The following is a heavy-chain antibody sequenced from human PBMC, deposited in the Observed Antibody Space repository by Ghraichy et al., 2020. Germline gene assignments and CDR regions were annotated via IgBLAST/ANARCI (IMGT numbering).Heavy chain of an antibody. CDR2: IGGSGSPS. V-gene: IGHV3-23*01. D-gene: IGHD3/OR15-3a*01. J-gene: IGHJ3*01. CDR1: GFTFTLFS. Sequence: GGSLRLSCAASGFTFTLFSMSWVRQSPGKGLEWVSSIGGSGSPSFHADSVNGRFTIPRDNSNNTLYLQMNSLRFDDTAIYYCAKQKGRGPAFDVWGPGTMVTVSS. CDR3: AKQKGRGPAFDV.